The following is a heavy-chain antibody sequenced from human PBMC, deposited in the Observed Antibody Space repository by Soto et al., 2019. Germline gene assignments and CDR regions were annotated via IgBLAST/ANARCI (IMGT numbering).Heavy chain of an antibody. CDR3: ARKGYSGYDLDAFDI. D-gene: IGHD5-12*01. CDR2: INPNSGGT. Sequence: ASVKVSCKASGYTFTGYYMHWVRQAPGQGLEWMGWINPNSGGTNYAQKFQGWVTMTRDTSISTAYMELSRLRSDDTAVYYCARKGYSGYDLDAFDIWGQGTMVTVSS. CDR1: GYTFTGYY. V-gene: IGHV1-2*04. J-gene: IGHJ3*02.